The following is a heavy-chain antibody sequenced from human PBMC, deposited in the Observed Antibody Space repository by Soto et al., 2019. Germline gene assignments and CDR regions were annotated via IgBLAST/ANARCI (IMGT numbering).Heavy chain of an antibody. CDR1: GFSLKTNGVA. CDR2: IYWDGDE. D-gene: IGHD3-16*01. V-gene: IGHV2-5*02. J-gene: IGHJ6*02. Sequence: QITLQESGPTLVKPTETLTLTCTFSGFSLKTNGVAVGWIRQPPGKAPEGLAHIYWDGDERYRPSLRRRLTIYKDKSTNQVVFTMTTMDPLDTATYYCAHISVWQLMDVWGPGTTVTVS. CDR3: AHISVWQLMDV.